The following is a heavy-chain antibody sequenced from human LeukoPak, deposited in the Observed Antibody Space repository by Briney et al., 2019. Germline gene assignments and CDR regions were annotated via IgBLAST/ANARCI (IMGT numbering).Heavy chain of an antibody. CDR2: ISSSSSYI. J-gene: IGHJ6*02. V-gene: IGHV3-21*01. D-gene: IGHD3-9*01. Sequence: PGGSLRLSCAASGFTFSSYSMNWVRQAPGKGLEWVSSISSSSSYIYYADSVKGRFTISRDNAKNSLYLQMNSLRAEDTAVYYCARGDYNILTGYSPPYYYGMDVWGQGTTVTVSS. CDR1: GFTFSSYS. CDR3: ARGDYNILTGYSPPYYYGMDV.